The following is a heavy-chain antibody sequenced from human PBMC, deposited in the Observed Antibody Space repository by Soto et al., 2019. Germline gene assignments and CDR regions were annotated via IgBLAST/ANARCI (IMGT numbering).Heavy chain of an antibody. Sequence: QLQLQESGPGLVKPSETLSLTCTVSGGSISSSSYYWGWIRQPPGKGLEWIGSIYYSGSTYYNPSLKSRVTISVDTSKNQFSLKLSSVTAADTAVYYCASLKYSSSWYSARVPRFDPWGQGTLVTVSS. J-gene: IGHJ5*02. V-gene: IGHV4-39*01. CDR1: GGSISSSSYY. D-gene: IGHD6-13*01. CDR3: ASLKYSSSWYSARVPRFDP. CDR2: IYYSGST.